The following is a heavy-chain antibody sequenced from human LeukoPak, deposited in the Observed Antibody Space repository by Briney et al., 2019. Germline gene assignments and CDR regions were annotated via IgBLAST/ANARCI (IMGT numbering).Heavy chain of an antibody. J-gene: IGHJ4*02. V-gene: IGHV4-39*01. D-gene: IGHD6-19*01. Sequence: SETLSLTCTVSGGSITSSSYYWGWIRQPPGKGLEWIGSIYYSGSTHYNPSLKSRVTISVDTSKNQFSLKLSSVTAADTAVYYCASRSSGWHEFDYWGQGTLVTVSS. CDR1: GGSITSSSYY. CDR2: IYYSGST. CDR3: ASRSSGWHEFDY.